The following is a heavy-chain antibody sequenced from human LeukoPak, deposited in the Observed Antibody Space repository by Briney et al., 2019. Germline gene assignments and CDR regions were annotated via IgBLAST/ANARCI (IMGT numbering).Heavy chain of an antibody. CDR1: GFTFSSYD. CDR3: AKVMEDSAGYYGNYYYYGMDV. CDR2: ISHDGNDR. Sequence: GGSLRLSCAASGFTFSSYDMHWVRQAPGKGLEWVAVISHDGNDRYYADSVKGRFTVSRDHSKSTLYLQMNSLRAEDTAVYYCAKVMEDSAGYYGNYYYYGMDVWGQGTTVTVSS. D-gene: IGHD3-22*01. V-gene: IGHV3-30*18. J-gene: IGHJ6*02.